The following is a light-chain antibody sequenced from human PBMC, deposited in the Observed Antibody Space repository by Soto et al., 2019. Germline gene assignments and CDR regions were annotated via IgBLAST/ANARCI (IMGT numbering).Light chain of an antibody. CDR3: QQYGSSVWT. CDR2: GAS. J-gene: IGKJ1*01. CDR1: QSVTSTY. Sequence: EIVFTQSPGSLSLSPGDRATLSCRASQSVTSTYLAWYQQKPGKAPRLLILGASPRATGIPDRFSGSGAGTDCTLTISRLEPEEFALYYCQQYGSSVWTFGQGTKVDIK. V-gene: IGKV3-20*01.